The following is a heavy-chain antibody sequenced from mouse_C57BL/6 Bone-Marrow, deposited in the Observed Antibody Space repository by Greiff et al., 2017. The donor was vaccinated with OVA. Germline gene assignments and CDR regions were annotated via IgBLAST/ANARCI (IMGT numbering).Heavy chain of an antibody. D-gene: IGHD1-1*01. CDR2: INPSNGGT. Sequence: QVQLQQSGTELVKPGASVKLSCKASGYTFTSYWMHWVKQRPGKGLEWIGNINPSNGGTNYNEKFKSKATLTVDKSSSTAYMQLSSLTSEDSAVYYCARSPFITTVVADYWGQGTTLTVSS. V-gene: IGHV1-53*01. CDR3: ARSPFITTVVADY. CDR1: GYTFTSYW. J-gene: IGHJ2*01.